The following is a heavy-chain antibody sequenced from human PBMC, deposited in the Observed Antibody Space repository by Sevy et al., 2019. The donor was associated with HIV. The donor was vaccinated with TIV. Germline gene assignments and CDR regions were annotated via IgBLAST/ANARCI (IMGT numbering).Heavy chain of an antibody. D-gene: IGHD6-19*01. CDR1: GDSVSSNNAA. V-gene: IGHV6-1*01. J-gene: IGHJ2*01. CDR3: ARSVAALDFWYFDL. Sequence: KQSQTLSLTCAISGDSVSSNNAAWNWIRQSPSRGLEWLGRTYYKSNWYSHYAVSVKSRMTINPDTSKNQFSLQLNSVTPEDTAVYYCARSVAALDFWYFDLWGRGTLVTVSS. CDR2: TYYKSNWYS.